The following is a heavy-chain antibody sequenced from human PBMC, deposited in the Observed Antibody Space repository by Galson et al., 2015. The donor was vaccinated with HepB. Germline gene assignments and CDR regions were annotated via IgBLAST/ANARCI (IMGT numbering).Heavy chain of an antibody. V-gene: IGHV3-7*01. J-gene: IGHJ3*02. CDR2: INQDGSQK. Sequence: SLRLSCAASGFTFSSHWMTWVRQAPGKGLEWVATINQDGSQKYYVDSVKGRFTISRDNAKNSLYLQMNSLRAEDTALYYCATYCISGSCHPPGAFDIWGQGTMVTVSS. CDR1: GFTFSSHW. D-gene: IGHD2-15*01. CDR3: ATYCISGSCHPPGAFDI.